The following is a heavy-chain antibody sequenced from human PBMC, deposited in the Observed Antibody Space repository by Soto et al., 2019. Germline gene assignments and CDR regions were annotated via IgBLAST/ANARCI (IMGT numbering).Heavy chain of an antibody. D-gene: IGHD1-26*01. CDR2: ISYDGSKK. CDR3: APLGGGAKDNY. J-gene: IGHJ4*02. V-gene: IGHV3-30*03. Sequence: GGSLRLSCAASGFTFSTYGMHWVRQAPGKGLEWVAAISYDGSKKYYADSVKGRFTISRDNSENTLYLQMNSLGAEDTAMYYCAPLGGGAKDNYWGQGTLVTVYS. CDR1: GFTFSTYG.